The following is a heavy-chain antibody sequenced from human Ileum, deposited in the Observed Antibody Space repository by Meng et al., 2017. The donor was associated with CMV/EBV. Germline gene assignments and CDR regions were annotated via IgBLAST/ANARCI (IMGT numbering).Heavy chain of an antibody. Sequence: QLQLHQCGAGLLKPSETLSLTCAGYSGSFSDFFWGWIRQPPGKGLEWIGESSHSGNTKYNPSLKSRVTISVDASKNQFSLNMRSVTAADTAVYYCARGRDFWWEMDYTGQGTLVTVSS. V-gene: IGHV4-34*01. CDR2: SSHSGNT. J-gene: IGHJ4*02. D-gene: IGHD1-26*01. CDR3: ARGRDFWWEMDY. CDR1: SGSFSDFF.